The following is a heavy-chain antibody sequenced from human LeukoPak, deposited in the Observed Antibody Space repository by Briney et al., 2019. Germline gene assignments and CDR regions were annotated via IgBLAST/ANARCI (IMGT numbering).Heavy chain of an antibody. J-gene: IGHJ4*02. CDR1: GFTFSSYS. CDR2: ISSSSSYI. V-gene: IGHV3-21*01. D-gene: IGHD1-26*01. CDR3: ASKEVGATFDY. Sequence: GGSLRLSCAASGFTFSSYSMNWVPQAPGKGLEWVSSISSSSSYIYYADSVKGRFTISRDNAKNSLYLQMNSLRAEDTAVYYCASKEVGATFDYWGQGTLVTVSS.